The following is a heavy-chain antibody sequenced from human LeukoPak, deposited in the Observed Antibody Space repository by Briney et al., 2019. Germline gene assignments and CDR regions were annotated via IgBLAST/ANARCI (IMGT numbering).Heavy chain of an antibody. CDR2: ISGSGGST. CDR3: AKDLPPEYSGGWWAFDY. CDR1: GLTFSSYA. J-gene: IGHJ4*02. V-gene: IGHV3-23*01. D-gene: IGHD6-19*01. Sequence: PGGSLRLSCAASGLTFSSYAMSWVRHAPGKGLEWVSAISGSGGSTYYADSVKGRFTISRDNSENTLYLQMNSLRAEDTAVYYCAKDLPPEYSGGWWAFDYWGQGTLVTVSS.